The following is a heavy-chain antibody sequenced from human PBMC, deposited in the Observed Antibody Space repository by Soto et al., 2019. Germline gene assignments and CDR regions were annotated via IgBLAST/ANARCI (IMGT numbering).Heavy chain of an antibody. V-gene: IGHV1-18*01. CDR1: VYTFTSYG. J-gene: IGHJ4*02. D-gene: IGHD3-3*01. Sequence: ASVKVSCKASVYTFTSYGISWVRQAPGQGLEWMGWISAYNGNTNYAQKLQGRVTMTTDTSTSTAYMELRSLRSDDTAVYYCARFYYDFWSGYYIDYSGQGTLVTVSS. CDR3: ARFYYDFWSGYYIDY. CDR2: ISAYNGNT.